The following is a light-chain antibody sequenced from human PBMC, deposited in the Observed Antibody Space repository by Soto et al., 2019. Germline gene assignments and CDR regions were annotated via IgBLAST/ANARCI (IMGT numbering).Light chain of an antibody. V-gene: IGKV3-15*01. CDR2: GAS. CDR3: QQDNNWPPWT. J-gene: IGKJ1*01. CDR1: QSVSSN. Sequence: EIVKTQSPATLSVSPGERATLSCRASQSVSSNLAWYQQKPGQAPRLLIYGASTRATGIPARFSGSGSGTEFTLTISSLQSEDFAVYYCQQDNNWPPWTFGQGTKVEIK.